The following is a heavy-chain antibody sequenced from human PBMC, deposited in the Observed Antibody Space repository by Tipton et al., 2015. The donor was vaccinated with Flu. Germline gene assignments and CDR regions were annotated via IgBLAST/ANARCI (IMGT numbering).Heavy chain of an antibody. V-gene: IGHV1-2*06. J-gene: IGHJ5*02. Sequence: QLVQSGAEVKKTGASVKVSCKASGFTFTDYYIHWVRQAPGQGLEWMGRTNLNSGGTVYAQRFQGRVSMTRDTSVTTAYMELNSLTSGDTAVYYCARRVEGYSSSLNNFFDPWGQGALVTVSS. CDR3: ARRVEGYSSSLNNFFDP. CDR2: TNLNSGGT. D-gene: IGHD6-13*01. CDR1: GFTFTDYY.